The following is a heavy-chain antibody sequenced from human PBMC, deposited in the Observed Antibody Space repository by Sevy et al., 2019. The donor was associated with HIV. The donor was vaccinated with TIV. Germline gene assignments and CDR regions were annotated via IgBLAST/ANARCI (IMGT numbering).Heavy chain of an antibody. V-gene: IGHV4-30-4*01. Sequence: SETLSLTCTVSGGSISSADYYWSWIRQPPGKGLEWIGYIYYSGSTYYNPSLKSRVTISVDTPKNQFSLKLSSVTAADTAVYYCARRNGGRFDYWGQGTLVTVS. CDR1: GGSISSADYY. CDR2: IYYSGST. CDR3: ARRNGGRFDY. J-gene: IGHJ4*02. D-gene: IGHD4-17*01.